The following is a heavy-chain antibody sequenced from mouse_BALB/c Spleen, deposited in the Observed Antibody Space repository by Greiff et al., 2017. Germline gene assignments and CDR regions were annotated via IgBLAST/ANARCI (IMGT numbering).Heavy chain of an antibody. V-gene: IGHV5-12-1*01. CDR1: GFAFSSYD. CDR2: ISSGGGST. CDR3: ARDGKGHAMDY. Sequence: EVQVVESGGGLVKPGGSLKLSCAASGFAFSSYDMSWVRQTPEKRLEWVAYISSGGGSTYYPDTVKGRFTISRDNAKNTLYLQMSSLKSEDTAMYYCARDGKGHAMDYWGQGTSVTVSS. J-gene: IGHJ4*01. D-gene: IGHD2-1*01.